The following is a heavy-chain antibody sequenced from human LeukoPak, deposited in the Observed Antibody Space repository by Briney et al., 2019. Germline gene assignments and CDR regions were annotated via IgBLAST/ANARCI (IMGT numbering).Heavy chain of an antibody. CDR2: ISWDGGST. CDR1: GFNFDDYA. J-gene: IGHJ4*02. D-gene: IGHD3-22*01. Sequence: PGGSLRLSCAASGFNFDDYAMHWVRQAPGKGLEWVSLISWDGGSTYYADSVKGRFTISRDNAKNSLYLQMNSLRAEDTALYYCARALFYDSSGLAAEGDPIYYFDYWGQGTLVTVSS. V-gene: IGHV3-43D*03. CDR3: ARALFYDSSGLAAEGDPIYYFDY.